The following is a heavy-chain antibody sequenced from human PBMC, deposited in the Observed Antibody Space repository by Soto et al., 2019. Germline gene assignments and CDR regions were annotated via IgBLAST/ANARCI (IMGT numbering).Heavy chain of an antibody. Sequence: LETLSLTCTVSGDSISSSYWNWIRRAPGKGLEWIGYIDDTGSTNYNPSLKSRVTLSVDPSNNQYSLKLSSVTAADTAVYYCARGVLEWLLRDSYYYYMDVWGKGTTVTVSS. CDR2: IDDTGST. V-gene: IGHV4-59*01. CDR3: ARGVLEWLLRDSYYYYMDV. CDR1: GDSISSSY. J-gene: IGHJ6*03. D-gene: IGHD3-3*01.